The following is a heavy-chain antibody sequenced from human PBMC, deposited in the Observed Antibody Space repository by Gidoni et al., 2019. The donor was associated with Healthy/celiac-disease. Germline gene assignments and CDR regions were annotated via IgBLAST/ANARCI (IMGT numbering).Heavy chain of an antibody. J-gene: IGHJ4*02. CDR1: GYTFTGYY. V-gene: IGHV1-2*02. CDR2: INPNSGGT. Sequence: QVQLVQSGAEVKKPGASVKVSCKASGYTFTGYYMHWVRQAPGQGLEWMGWINPNSGGTNYAQKFQGRVTMTRETSISTAYMELSRLRSDDTAVYYCARFPCSSTSCYHGAFDYWGQGTLVTVSS. D-gene: IGHD2-2*01. CDR3: ARFPCSSTSCYHGAFDY.